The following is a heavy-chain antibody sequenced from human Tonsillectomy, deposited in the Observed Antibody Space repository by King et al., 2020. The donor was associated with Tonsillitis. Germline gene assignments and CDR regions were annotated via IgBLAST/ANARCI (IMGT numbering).Heavy chain of an antibody. CDR2: FDPEDGET. V-gene: IGHV1-24*01. Sequence: QLVQSGAEVKKPGASVKVSCEVSGYTLTELSMHWVRQAPGKGLEWMGGFDPEDGETIYAQKFQGRVTMTEDTSTDTAYMELSSLRSEDTAVYYCATDEVVVTAILSAFDIWGQGTMVTVSS. CDR3: ATDEVVVTAILSAFDI. CDR1: GYTLTELS. J-gene: IGHJ3*02. D-gene: IGHD2-21*02.